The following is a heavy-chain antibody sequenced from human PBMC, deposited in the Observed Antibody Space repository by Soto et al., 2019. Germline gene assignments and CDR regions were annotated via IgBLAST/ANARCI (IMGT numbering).Heavy chain of an antibody. Sequence: QVQLVQSGAEVKEPGASVRVSCKAFGYTFTDYNIHWLRQAPGQGLEWMGWINAGNGNTRSSRKFQGRVIINRDTSATTADLEVYSLRPEDTAIYYCARGAPSGGSVPWFDPWCQGTLLTVSS. CDR3: ARGAPSGGSVPWFDP. CDR2: INAGNGNT. J-gene: IGHJ5*02. D-gene: IGHD3-10*01. CDR1: GYTFTDYN. V-gene: IGHV1-3*01.